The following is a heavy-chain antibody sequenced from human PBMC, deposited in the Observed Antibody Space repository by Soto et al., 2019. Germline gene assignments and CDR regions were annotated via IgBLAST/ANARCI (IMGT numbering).Heavy chain of an antibody. CDR1: GGTFSSYA. Sequence: QVQLVQSGAEVKKPGSSVKVSCNASGGTFSSYAISWVRQAPGQGLEWMGGIIPIFGTANYAQKFQGRVTITADESTSTDYMELSSLRAEATAVYYCARDGGSKNWFDPWGQGTLVTVSS. CDR3: ARDGGSKNWFDP. D-gene: IGHD1-26*01. CDR2: IIPIFGTA. V-gene: IGHV1-69*01. J-gene: IGHJ5*02.